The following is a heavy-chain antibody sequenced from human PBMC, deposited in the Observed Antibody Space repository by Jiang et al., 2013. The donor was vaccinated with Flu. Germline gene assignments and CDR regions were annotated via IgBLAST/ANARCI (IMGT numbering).Heavy chain of an antibody. J-gene: IGHJ5*02. CDR1: GGSISSGDYY. Sequence: TLSLTCTVSGGSISSGDYYWSWIRQPPGKGLEWIGYIYYSGSTYYNPSLKSRVTISVDTSKNQFSLKLSSVTAADTAVYYCARVGQVLRFLENNWFDPWGQGTLVTVSS. CDR2: IYYSGST. V-gene: IGHV4-30-4*01. CDR3: ARVGQVLRFLENNWFDP. D-gene: IGHD3-3*01.